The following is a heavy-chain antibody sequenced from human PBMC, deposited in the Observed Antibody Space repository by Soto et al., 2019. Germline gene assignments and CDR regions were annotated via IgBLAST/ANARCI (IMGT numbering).Heavy chain of an antibody. CDR2: ITWNGGNT. CDR3: ARETLSFGSALDV. Sequence: GESLKISCAASGFRFDDYNIHWVRQAPGKGLEWVSLITWNGGNTYYGDSVKGRFTISRDGTTKSVSLQMTSLRTEDTGLYYCARETLSFGSALDVWGQGTTVTVSS. D-gene: IGHD3-3*01. V-gene: IGHV3-43*01. CDR1: GFRFDDYN. J-gene: IGHJ6*02.